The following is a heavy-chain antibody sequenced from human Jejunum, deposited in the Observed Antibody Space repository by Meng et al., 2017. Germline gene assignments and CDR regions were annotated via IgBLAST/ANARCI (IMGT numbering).Heavy chain of an antibody. V-gene: IGHV1-2*06. CDR2: MNPNNGDT. J-gene: IGHJ4*02. CDR1: GYTFTAYY. D-gene: IGHD1-26*01. Sequence: VHLVKSGAEGKKLGASVRVSCEASGYTFTAYYVHWVRQAPGQGLEWMGRMNPNNGDTNYAQKFPGRFTMTRATSTAYMDLSSLTSGDTAVYYCAKDEGTTTAFDHWGQGTLVTVSS. CDR3: AKDEGTTTAFDH.